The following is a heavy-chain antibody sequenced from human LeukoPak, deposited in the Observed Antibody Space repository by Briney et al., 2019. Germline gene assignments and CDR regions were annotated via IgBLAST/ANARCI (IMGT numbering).Heavy chain of an antibody. J-gene: IGHJ4*02. CDR3: ARHLLGYCSGGNCYYFDF. Sequence: SETLSLTCTVSGGSISSTTYYWGWIRQPPGKGLERIGSSYYSGSTYYNPSLKSRVTISVDTSKNQFSLKLSSVTAADTAVYYCARHLLGYCSGGNCYYFDFWGQGTLVTVSS. CDR2: SYYSGST. V-gene: IGHV4-39*01. D-gene: IGHD2-15*01. CDR1: GGSISSTTYY.